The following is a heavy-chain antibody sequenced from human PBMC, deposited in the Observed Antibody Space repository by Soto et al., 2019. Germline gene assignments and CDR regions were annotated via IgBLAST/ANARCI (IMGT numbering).Heavy chain of an antibody. CDR3: ARDVLWFGESNWYFDL. CDR2: IYSGGST. CDR1: GFTVSSNY. D-gene: IGHD3-10*01. V-gene: IGHV3-53*04. Sequence: GGSLRLSCAASGFTVSSNYMSWVRQAPGKGLEWVSVIYSGGSTYYADSVKGRFTISRHNSKNTLYLQMNSLRAEDTAVYYCARDVLWFGESNWYFDLWGRGTLVTVSS. J-gene: IGHJ2*01.